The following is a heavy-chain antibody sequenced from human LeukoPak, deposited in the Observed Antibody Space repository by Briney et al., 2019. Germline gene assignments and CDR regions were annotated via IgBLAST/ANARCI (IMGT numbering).Heavy chain of an antibody. V-gene: IGHV3-9*01. Sequence: PGRSLRLSCAASGFTFDDYAMFWVRQAPGKGLEWGSCISWNSKNIGYAASVKGRFTISRDNAKNSLYLQMNSLRAEDTAFYCAKGNRDSSGFYYYYGMDVWGQGTTVTVSS. CDR1: GFTFDDYA. CDR2: ISWNSKNI. J-gene: IGHJ6*02. CDR3: AKGNRDSSGFYYYYGMDV. D-gene: IGHD3-22*01.